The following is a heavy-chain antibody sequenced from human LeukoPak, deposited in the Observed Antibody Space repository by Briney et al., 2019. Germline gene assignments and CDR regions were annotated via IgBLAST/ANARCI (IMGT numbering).Heavy chain of an antibody. J-gene: IGHJ4*02. CDR1: GGSISSYY. CDR3: ARGSRELYYFDY. V-gene: IGHV4-59*01. CDR2: IYSSGST. Sequence: SETLSLTCTVSGGSISSYYWSWIRQPPGKGLEWIGDIYSSGSTNNNPSLKSRVTISVDTSRNQFSLNLSSVTAADTAVYYCARGSRELYYFDYWGQGTLVTVSS. D-gene: IGHD1-7*01.